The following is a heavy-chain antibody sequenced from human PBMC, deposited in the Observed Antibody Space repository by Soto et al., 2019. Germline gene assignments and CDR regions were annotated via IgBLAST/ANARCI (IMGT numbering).Heavy chain of an antibody. CDR3: ARHSYVVGYCSGGSCYVDY. Sequence: SETLSLTCTVSGGSISSYYWSWIRQPPGKGLEWIGYIYYSGSTNYNPSLKSRVTISVDTSKNQFSLKLSSVTAADTAVYYCARHSYVVGYCSGGSCYVDYWGQGTLVTVSS. D-gene: IGHD2-15*01. CDR1: GGSISSYY. CDR2: IYYSGST. V-gene: IGHV4-59*08. J-gene: IGHJ4*02.